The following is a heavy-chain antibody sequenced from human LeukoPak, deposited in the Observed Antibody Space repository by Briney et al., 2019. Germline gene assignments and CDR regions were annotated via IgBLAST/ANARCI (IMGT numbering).Heavy chain of an antibody. CDR2: IWYDGSNI. CDR3: AREESPMSSGSYYYGMDV. CDR1: GFTFSTYG. D-gene: IGHD3-10*01. J-gene: IGHJ6*02. V-gene: IGHV3-33*01. Sequence: PGGSLRLSCAASGFTFSTYGMHWVRQAPGKGLEWLAVIWYDGSNIYYADSVKGRFAISRDNSRDTLYLLLNSLRAEDTAVYYCAREESPMSSGSYYYGMDVWGQGTTVTVSS.